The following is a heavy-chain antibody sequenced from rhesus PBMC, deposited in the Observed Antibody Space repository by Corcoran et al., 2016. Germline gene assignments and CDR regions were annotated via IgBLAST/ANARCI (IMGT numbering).Heavy chain of an antibody. CDR1: GGSISGGYD. CDR3: ARDIAAALFDY. V-gene: IGHV4-76*01. Sequence: QVQLQESGPGVVKPSETLSLTCAVSGGSISGGYDWRCIRQPPGKGLELIGYIYGSSGSTKSNPSRKNRVTISKDASKNEFSLKLRSVTAADTAVYYCARDIAAALFDYWGQGVLVTVSS. J-gene: IGHJ4*01. D-gene: IGHD6-25*01. CDR2: IYGSSGST.